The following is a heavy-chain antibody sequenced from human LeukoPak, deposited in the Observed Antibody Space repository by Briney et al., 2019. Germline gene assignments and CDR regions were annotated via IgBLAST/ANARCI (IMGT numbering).Heavy chain of an antibody. Sequence: ETLSLTCTVSGGSISSYYWSWIRQPPGKGLEWVSAISGSGGSTYYADSVKGRFTVSRDNFKNTLYLEMNNLRAEDTAVYYCARDGIDVSLAKRGRISYFDYWGQGTLVTVSS. D-gene: IGHD1-14*01. CDR1: GGSISSYY. V-gene: IGHV3-23*01. CDR3: ARDGIDVSLAKRGRISYFDY. CDR2: ISGSGGST. J-gene: IGHJ4*02.